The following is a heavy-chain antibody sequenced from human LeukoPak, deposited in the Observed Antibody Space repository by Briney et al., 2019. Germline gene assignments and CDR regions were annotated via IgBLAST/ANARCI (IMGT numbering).Heavy chain of an antibody. D-gene: IGHD4-17*01. Sequence: PSQTLSLTCAVSGGSISSGGYSWSWIRQPPGKGLEWIGYIYHSGSTYYNPSLKSRATISVDRSKNQFSLKLSSVTAADTAVYYCARGATHDYGDASAYWYFDLWGRGTLVTVSS. CDR2: IYHSGST. CDR1: GGSISSGGYS. CDR3: ARGATHDYGDASAYWYFDL. J-gene: IGHJ2*01. V-gene: IGHV4-30-2*01.